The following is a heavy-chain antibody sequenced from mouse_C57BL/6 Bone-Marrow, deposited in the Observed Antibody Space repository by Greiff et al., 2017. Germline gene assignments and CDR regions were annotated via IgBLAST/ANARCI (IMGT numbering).Heavy chain of an antibody. CDR2: IDPSDSYT. J-gene: IGHJ4*01. CDR3: ARRRDGYYIYDYAMDY. V-gene: IGHV1-50*01. Sequence: QVQLQQPGAELVKPGASVKLSCKASGYTFTSYWMPWVKQRPGQGLEWIGEIDPSDSYTNYNQKFKGKATLTVDTSSSTAYMQLSSLTSEDSAVYYCARRRDGYYIYDYAMDYWGQGTSVTVSA. D-gene: IGHD2-3*01. CDR1: GYTFTSYW.